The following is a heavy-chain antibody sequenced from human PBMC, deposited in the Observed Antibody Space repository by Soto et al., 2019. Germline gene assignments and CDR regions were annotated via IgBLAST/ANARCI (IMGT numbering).Heavy chain of an antibody. V-gene: IGHV3-21*01. CDR1: GCTFSSYS. D-gene: IGHD3-22*01. J-gene: IGHJ4*02. CDR3: ARDRDYYDSSGSYFDY. Sequence: EVQLVESGGGLVKPGGSLRLSCAASGCTFSSYSMNWVRQAPGKGLEWVSSISSSSSYIYYADSVKGRFTISRDNAKNSLYLQMNSLRVEDTAVYYCARDRDYYDSSGSYFDYWGQGTLVTVSS. CDR2: ISSSSSYI.